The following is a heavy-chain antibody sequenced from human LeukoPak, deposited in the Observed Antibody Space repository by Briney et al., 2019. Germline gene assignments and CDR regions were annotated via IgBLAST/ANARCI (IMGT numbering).Heavy chain of an antibody. V-gene: IGHV2-5*01. CDR2: IYWHGGQ. D-gene: IGHD6-13*01. Sequence: SGPTLVNPTQTLTLTCTFSGLSLSTSGVGVGWIRQPPGKALEWLGLIYWHGGQRYTPSLRTRLTIARDTSNNQVVLTLTNVDPLDTATYYCVQQHDLPAADAWGQGILVTVSS. CDR3: VQQHDLPAADA. CDR1: GLSLSTSGVG. J-gene: IGHJ4*02.